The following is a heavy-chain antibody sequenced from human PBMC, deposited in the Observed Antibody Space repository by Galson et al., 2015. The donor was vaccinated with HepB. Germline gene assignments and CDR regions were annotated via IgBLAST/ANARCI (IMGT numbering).Heavy chain of an antibody. V-gene: IGHV3-33*08. D-gene: IGHD6-25*01. CDR2: TWHDGSTS. J-gene: IGHJ4*02. Sequence: SLRLSCAASGFTFSRYGMHWVRQVPGKGLGWVALTWHDGSTSFYAASVKGRFTIARDNSQNTLYLHMTNLRAEDTALYYCAREAHIAAPASFDYWGQGTLVTVSS. CDR3: AREAHIAAPASFDY. CDR1: GFTFSRYG.